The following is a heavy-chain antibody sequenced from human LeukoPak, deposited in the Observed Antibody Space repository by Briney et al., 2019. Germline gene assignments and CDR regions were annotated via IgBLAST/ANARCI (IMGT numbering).Heavy chain of an antibody. D-gene: IGHD3-10*01. CDR2: ISVYNGNT. Sequence: ASVKVSCKASGYTFTSYGISWVRQALGQGLEWVAWISVYNGNTNYAQNLQGRVTMTTDTSTSTAYMELRSLRSDDTAVYYCARDRVPLYGSGSYYVYWGQGTLVTVSS. CDR3: ARDRVPLYGSGSYYVY. J-gene: IGHJ4*02. CDR1: GYTFTSYG. V-gene: IGHV1-18*04.